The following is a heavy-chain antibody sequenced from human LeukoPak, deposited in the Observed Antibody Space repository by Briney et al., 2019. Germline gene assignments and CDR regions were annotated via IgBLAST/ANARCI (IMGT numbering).Heavy chain of an antibody. CDR1: GFTLSTYT. V-gene: IGHV3-23*01. J-gene: IGHJ4*02. Sequence: PGGSLRLSCAASGFTLSTYTMSWVRQAPGKGLEWVSAIYGSGGGTFYADSVKGRFTISRDNSKNTLYLEMSSLRAEDTAVYFCAKDERPNDFWNFDCWGQGTLVTVSS. D-gene: IGHD3-3*01. CDR2: IYGSGGGT. CDR3: AKDERPNDFWNFDC.